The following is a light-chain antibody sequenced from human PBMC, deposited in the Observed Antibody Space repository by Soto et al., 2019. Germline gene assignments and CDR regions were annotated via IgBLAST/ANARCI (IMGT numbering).Light chain of an antibody. CDR3: QQYTNWPRT. CDR2: GAS. V-gene: IGKV3-15*01. CDR1: QSVSSN. J-gene: IGKJ2*01. Sequence: EIVMTQSPATLSVSPGERATLSCRASQSVSSNLAWYQQKPGQAPRLLIYGASTRATGIPARFSGTGSGTEFTLTISSLQSKDFAVYYCQQYTNWPRTFGQGTKLEIK.